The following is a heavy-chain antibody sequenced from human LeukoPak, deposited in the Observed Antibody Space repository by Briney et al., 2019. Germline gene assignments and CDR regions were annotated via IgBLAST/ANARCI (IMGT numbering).Heavy chain of an antibody. CDR2: IKQDGSQI. V-gene: IGHV3-7*01. Sequence: PGGSLTLSCAASGFTFSDYAMSWVRQAPGKGLEWVANIKQDGSQIFYVDSVKGRFTISRDTAKNSLSLQMNSLRAEDTAVYYCAREYCSGTSCYGYFDYWGQGTLVTVSS. CDR1: GFTFSDYA. J-gene: IGHJ4*02. CDR3: AREYCSGTSCYGYFDY. D-gene: IGHD2-2*01.